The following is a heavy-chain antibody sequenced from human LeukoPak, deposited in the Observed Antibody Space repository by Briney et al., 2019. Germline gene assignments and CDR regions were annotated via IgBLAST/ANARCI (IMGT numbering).Heavy chain of an antibody. CDR3: ARDITEWEPPYAFDI. D-gene: IGHD1-26*01. J-gene: IGHJ3*02. V-gene: IGHV4-61*02. CDR1: GGSISSGSYY. Sequence: SETLSLTCTVSGGSISSGSYYWSWIRQPAGKGLEWIGRIYTSGSTNYNPSLKSRVTISVDTSKNQFSLKLSSVTAADTAVYYCARDITEWEPPYAFDIWGQGTMVTVSS. CDR2: IYTSGST.